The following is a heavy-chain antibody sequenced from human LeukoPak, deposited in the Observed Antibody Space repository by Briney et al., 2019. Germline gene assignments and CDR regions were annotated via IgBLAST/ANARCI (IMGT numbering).Heavy chain of an antibody. CDR3: AKDRIVGATSGYYFDY. J-gene: IGHJ4*02. CDR1: GFTLSSYG. CDR2: IRYDGSNK. D-gene: IGHD1-26*01. Sequence: PGGSLRLSCAASGFTLSSYGMHWVRQAPGKGLEWVAFIRYDGSNKFYADSVKGRFTFSRDNSKNTLYPQMNSLRTDDTAVYYCAKDRIVGATSGYYFDYWGQGTLVTVSS. V-gene: IGHV3-30*02.